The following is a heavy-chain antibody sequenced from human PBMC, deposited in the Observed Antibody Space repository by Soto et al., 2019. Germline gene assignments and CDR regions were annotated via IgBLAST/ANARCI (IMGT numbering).Heavy chain of an antibody. CDR3: ARVKRHYDFWSGYYVNYYGMDV. CDR2: ISAYNGNT. V-gene: IGHV1-18*04. Sequence: ASVKVSCKASGYTFTSYGISWVRQAPGQGLEWMGWISAYNGNTNYAQKLQGRVTMTTDTSTSTAYMELRSLRSDDTAVYYCARVKRHYDFWSGYYVNYYGMDVWGQGTTVTVSS. CDR1: GYTFTSYG. J-gene: IGHJ6*02. D-gene: IGHD3-3*01.